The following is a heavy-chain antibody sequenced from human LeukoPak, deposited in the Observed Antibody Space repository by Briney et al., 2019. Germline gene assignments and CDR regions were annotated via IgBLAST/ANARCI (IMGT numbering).Heavy chain of an antibody. CDR3: ARTNTAMAAFDY. CDR1: GGTFSSYA. V-gene: IGHV1-69*01. CDR2: IIPIFGTA. J-gene: IGHJ4*02. D-gene: IGHD5-18*01. Sequence: SVKVSCKASGGTFSSYAISWVRQAPGQELEWMGGIIPIFGTANYAQKFQGRVTITADESTSTAYMELSSLRSEDTAVYYCARTNTAMAAFDYWGQGTLVTVSS.